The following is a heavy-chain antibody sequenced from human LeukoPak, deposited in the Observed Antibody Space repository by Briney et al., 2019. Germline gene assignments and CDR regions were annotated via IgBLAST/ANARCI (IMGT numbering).Heavy chain of an antibody. CDR2: INPKSGDT. Sequence: GASVKVSCKASGYTFTDYYMHWVRQAPGQVLEWMGWINPKSGDTKYAQESQGWVTMTRDTSISTAYIELSRSRSDDTAMYYCARGSPVAAAGTAYLHHWGQGTLVTVSS. CDR1: GYTFTDYY. D-gene: IGHD6-13*01. CDR3: ARGSPVAAAGTAYLHH. V-gene: IGHV1-2*04. J-gene: IGHJ1*01.